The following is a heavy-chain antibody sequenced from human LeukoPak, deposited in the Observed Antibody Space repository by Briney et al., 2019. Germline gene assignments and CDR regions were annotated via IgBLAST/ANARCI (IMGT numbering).Heavy chain of an antibody. V-gene: IGHV4-39*01. CDR2: IYYSGST. J-gene: IGHJ5*02. CDR1: GGSISSSSYY. Sequence: SETLSLTCSVSGGSISSSSYYWGWIRQPPGKGLEWIGSIYYSGSTYYNPSLKSRVTISVDTSKNQFSLKLSSVTAADTAVYYCARLASYCTGGVCLKYLWTPWGQGTLVTVPS. D-gene: IGHD2-8*02. CDR3: ARLASYCTGGVCLKYLWTP.